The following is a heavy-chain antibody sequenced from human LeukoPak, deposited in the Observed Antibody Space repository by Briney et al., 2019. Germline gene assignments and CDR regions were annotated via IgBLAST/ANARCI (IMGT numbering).Heavy chain of an antibody. CDR2: IVVGSGNT. J-gene: IGHJ3*02. D-gene: IGHD2-8*01. CDR3: ARDRGVPGPGNALDI. V-gene: IGHV1-58*02. Sequence: ASVKVSCKASGFTFTSSAMQWVRQARGQRLEWIGWIVVGSGNTNYAQKFQERVTITRDMSTSTAYMELSSLRSDDTAVYYCARDRGVPGPGNALDIWGQGTMVTVSS. CDR1: GFTFTSSA.